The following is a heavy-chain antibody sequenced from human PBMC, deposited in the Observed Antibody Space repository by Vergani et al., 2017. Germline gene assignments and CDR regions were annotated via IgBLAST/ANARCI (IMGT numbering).Heavy chain of an antibody. V-gene: IGHV5-51*01. Sequence: EVQLVQSGAEVKKPGESLKISCKGSGYSFTSYWIGWVRQMPGKGLEWMGISYPGDSDTRYSPSFQGQVTISADKSISTAYLQWCSLTASDTAMYYCARHIGPNYYDSSGYSYYFDYWGQGTLVTVSS. CDR1: GYSFTSYW. CDR3: ARHIGPNYYDSSGYSYYFDY. CDR2: SYPGDSDT. J-gene: IGHJ4*02. D-gene: IGHD3-22*01.